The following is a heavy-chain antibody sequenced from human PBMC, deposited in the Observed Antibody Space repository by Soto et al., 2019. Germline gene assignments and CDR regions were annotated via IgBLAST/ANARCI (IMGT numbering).Heavy chain of an antibody. CDR1: RGSISSQY. J-gene: IGHJ6*02. CDR2: VYYSGST. V-gene: IGHV4-59*11. D-gene: IGHD6-13*01. CDR3: ARGGRSWYVYGLDV. Sequence: QVQLQESGPGLVKPSETLSLTCTVSRGSISSQYWSWIRQPPGKGLEWIGYVYYSGSTNYNPSLKSRATISVDTSKNQFSLRLRSVTAADTAVYYCARGGRSWYVYGLDVWGQGTTVTVSS.